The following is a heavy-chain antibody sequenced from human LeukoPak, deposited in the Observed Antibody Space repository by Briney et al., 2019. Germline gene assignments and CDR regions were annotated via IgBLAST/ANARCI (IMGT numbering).Heavy chain of an antibody. J-gene: IGHJ4*02. CDR2: IKPDGSEK. V-gene: IGHV3-7*04. CDR1: GFTFSRFW. CDR3: ARENYFDY. Sequence: GGSLRLSCAASGFTFSRFWMGWVCQAPGKGLEWVANIKPDGSEKNYGDSVRGRFTISRDNARNSLYLQMNSLRAEDTAVYYCARENYFDYWGQGTLVTVSS.